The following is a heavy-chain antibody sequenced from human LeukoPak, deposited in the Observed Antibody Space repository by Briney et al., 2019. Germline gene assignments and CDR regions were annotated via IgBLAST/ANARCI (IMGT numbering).Heavy chain of an antibody. CDR2: INTDGSST. V-gene: IGHV3-74*01. CDR3: ARQGRYFDY. CDR1: GFTFSSYW. Sequence: GGSLRLSCAASGFTFSSYWMHWVRQAPGKGLVWVSRINTDGSSTIYADSVKGRFTISRDNAKNSLYLQLNSLRAEDTAVYYCARQGRYFDYWGQGTLVTVSS. J-gene: IGHJ4*02.